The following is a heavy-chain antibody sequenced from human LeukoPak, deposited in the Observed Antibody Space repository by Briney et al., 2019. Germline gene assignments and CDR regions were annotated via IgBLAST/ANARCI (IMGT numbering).Heavy chain of an antibody. V-gene: IGHV4-59*08. CDR2: IFYSGST. CDR3: AGGQGVVAARSWFDP. CDR1: GGSISSYY. J-gene: IGHJ5*02. Sequence: SETLSLTCTVSGGSISSYYWSWIRQPPGKGLEWIGYIFYSGSTKYNPSLKSRVTISVDTSKNQFSLKLSSVTAADTAVYYCAGGQGVVAARSWFDPWGQGTLVTVSS. D-gene: IGHD2-15*01.